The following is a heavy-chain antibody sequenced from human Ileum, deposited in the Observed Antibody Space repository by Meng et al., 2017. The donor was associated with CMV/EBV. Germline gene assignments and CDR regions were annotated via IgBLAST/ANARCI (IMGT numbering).Heavy chain of an antibody. J-gene: IGHJ4*02. CDR1: GGFFNSSS. CDR2: IYSSGII. CDR3: VRQVVAASFDY. D-gene: IGHD2-15*01. V-gene: IGHV4-4*07. Sequence: QGGVPGLVTPAGTRSPTFCVSGGFFNSSSRSWIRQPAGKGLWWIGRIYSSGIINYNPSLKSRVTVSVDTSKNKFSLKVNSVTAADTAVYYCVRQVVAASFDYWGQGALVTVSS.